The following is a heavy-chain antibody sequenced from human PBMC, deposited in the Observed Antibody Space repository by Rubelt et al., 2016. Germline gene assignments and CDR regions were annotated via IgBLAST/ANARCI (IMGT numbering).Heavy chain of an antibody. J-gene: IGHJ4*02. V-gene: IGHV3-74*01. CDR1: GFTFTGYW. CDR2: IINDGSTT. CDR3: ARGSYGNGGDY. Sequence: GGGLVQPGGSLRLSCAASGFTFTGYWMHWVRQAAGKGLVWVSRIINDGSTTDYADSVKGRYTISRDNAKNTLYLQMNSLRAEDTAVYYCARGSYGNGGDYWGQGTLVTVSS. D-gene: IGHD3-16*01.